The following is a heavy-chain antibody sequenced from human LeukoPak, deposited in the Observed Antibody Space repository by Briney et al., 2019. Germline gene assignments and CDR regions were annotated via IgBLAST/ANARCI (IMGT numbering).Heavy chain of an antibody. D-gene: IGHD3-22*01. J-gene: IGHJ1*01. CDR1: GFIFDDYG. V-gene: IGHV3-20*04. CDR2: STWNGGYT. Sequence: PGGSLRLSCAASGFIFDDYGMTWVRQAPGKGLGCVSGSTWNGGYTGYADSVKGRFTISRDNAENSLYLQMNSLRAEDTALYYCAGTYYYDSSGFYPEFFQHWGQGTLVIISS. CDR3: AGTYYYDSSGFYPEFFQH.